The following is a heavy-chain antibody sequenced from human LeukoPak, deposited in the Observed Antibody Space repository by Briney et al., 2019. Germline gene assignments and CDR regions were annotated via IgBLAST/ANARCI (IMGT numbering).Heavy chain of an antibody. CDR3: AKASSLLMYDSSGYFDPFDP. J-gene: IGHJ5*02. D-gene: IGHD3-22*01. CDR2: ISGSGGST. Sequence: GGSLRLSCAASGFTFSSYAMSWVRQAPGKGLEWVSAISGSGGSTYYADSVKGRFTISRDNSKNTLYLQMNSLRAEDTAVYYCAKASSLLMYDSSGYFDPFDPWGQGTLVTVSS. V-gene: IGHV3-23*01. CDR1: GFTFSSYA.